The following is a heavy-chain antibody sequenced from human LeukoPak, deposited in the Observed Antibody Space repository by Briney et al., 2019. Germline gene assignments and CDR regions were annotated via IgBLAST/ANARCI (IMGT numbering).Heavy chain of an antibody. CDR3: APDLRGSAWSLDD. J-gene: IGHJ4*02. CDR2: ISGSGGGT. D-gene: IGHD6-13*01. CDR1: GFTFSNYA. V-gene: IGHV3-23*01. Sequence: SGGSLRLSCTASGFTFSNYALGWVRQAPGKGLEWVSLISGSGGGTYFADSVKGRFTISRDNSKNTLYLQMHGLRAEDTAIYYCAPDLRGSAWSLDDWGQGTLVTVSS.